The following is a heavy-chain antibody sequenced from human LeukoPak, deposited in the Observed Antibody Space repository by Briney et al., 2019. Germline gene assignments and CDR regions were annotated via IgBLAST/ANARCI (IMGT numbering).Heavy chain of an antibody. Sequence: GGSLRLSCAASGFTSSNYAMSWVRQAPGQGLEAVSAISDSGGFTYYVDSVKGRFTISRDNSKKTLYLQMNGLRAEDTALYYCAKEDLYDGMDVWGKGTTVTVSS. J-gene: IGHJ6*04. CDR3: AKEDLYDGMDV. V-gene: IGHV3-23*01. CDR2: ISDSGGFT. CDR1: GFTSSNYA.